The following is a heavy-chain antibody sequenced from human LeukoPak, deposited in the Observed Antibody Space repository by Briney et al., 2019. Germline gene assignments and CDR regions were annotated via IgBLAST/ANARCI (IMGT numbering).Heavy chain of an antibody. V-gene: IGHV1-69*05. J-gene: IGHJ6*03. Sequence: GASVKVSCKASGGTFSSYAISWVRQAPGQGLEWMGRIIPICGTANYAQKFQGRVTITTDESTSTANMELSSLRSEDTAVYYCARGWGDTIFGVTPSDYYYYMDVWGIGTTVTVSS. D-gene: IGHD3-3*01. CDR3: ARGWGDTIFGVTPSDYYYYMDV. CDR1: GGTFSSYA. CDR2: IIPICGTA.